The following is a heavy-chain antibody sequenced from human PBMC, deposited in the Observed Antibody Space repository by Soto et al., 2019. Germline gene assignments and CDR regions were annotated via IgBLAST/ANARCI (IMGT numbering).Heavy chain of an antibody. CDR1: GYSFTSYW. CDR2: IDPSDSYT. D-gene: IGHD2-2*01. V-gene: IGHV5-10-1*01. J-gene: IGHJ6*02. Sequence: GESLQISCKGSGYSFTSYWISWVRQMPGKGLEWMGRIDPSDSYTNYSPSFQGHVTISADKSISTAYLQWSSLKASDTAMYYCARRRAGYCSSTSCYGDDGMDVWGQGTKVTVSS. CDR3: ARRRAGYCSSTSCYGDDGMDV.